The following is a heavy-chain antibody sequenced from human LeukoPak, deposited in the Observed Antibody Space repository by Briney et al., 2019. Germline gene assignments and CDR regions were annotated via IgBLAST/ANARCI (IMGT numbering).Heavy chain of an antibody. CDR3: ARGYVWGSYRYVPLYFDY. D-gene: IGHD3-16*02. V-gene: IGHV1-69*13. Sequence: GASVKVSCKASGGTFSSFAISWVRQAPGQGLEWMGGIIPIFGTANYAQKFQGRVTITADESTSTAYMELSSLRSEDTAVYYCARGYVWGSYRYVPLYFDYWGQGTLVTVSS. J-gene: IGHJ4*02. CDR2: IIPIFGTA. CDR1: GGTFSSFA.